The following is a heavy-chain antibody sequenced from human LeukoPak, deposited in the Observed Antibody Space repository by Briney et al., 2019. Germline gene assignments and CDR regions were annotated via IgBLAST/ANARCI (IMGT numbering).Heavy chain of an antibody. Sequence: SETLSLTCTVSGYSISSGYYWGWIRQPPGKGLEWIGSIYHSGSTYYNPSLKSRVTISVDTSKNQFSLKLSSVTAADTAVYYCARVDTLATMVRGVINYYYYMDVWSKGTTVTVSS. J-gene: IGHJ6*03. CDR3: ARVDTLATMVRGVINYYYYMDV. V-gene: IGHV4-38-2*02. CDR2: IYHSGST. D-gene: IGHD3-10*01. CDR1: GYSISSGYY.